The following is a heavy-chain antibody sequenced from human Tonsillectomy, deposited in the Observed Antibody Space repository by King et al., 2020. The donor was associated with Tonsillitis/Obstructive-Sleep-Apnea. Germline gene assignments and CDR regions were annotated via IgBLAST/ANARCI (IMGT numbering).Heavy chain of an antibody. J-gene: IGHJ4*02. D-gene: IGHD2-15*01. Sequence: VQLPQWGAGLLKPSATLSLTCAVYGGSFSGFYWSWIRQSPGKGLEWIGEITHSGSTNYNPSLTSRITISVDTSKNQFSLKLRSVTAADTAVFYCARGHYCSGGSCYSYFDYWGQGTLVTVSS. CDR2: ITHSGST. V-gene: IGHV4-34*01. CDR3: ARGHYCSGGSCYSYFDY. CDR1: GGSFSGFY.